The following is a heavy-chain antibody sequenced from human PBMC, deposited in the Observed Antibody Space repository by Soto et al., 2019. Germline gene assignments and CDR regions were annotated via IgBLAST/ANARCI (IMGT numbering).Heavy chain of an antibody. CDR1: GFTADDYA. D-gene: IGHD4-17*01. Sequence: EVQLAESGGGLVQPGRSLRLSCVASGFTADDYAMHWVRQAPGKGLEWVSGISSNSDTIDYADSVKGRFTISRDNAKNSLFPQMNSLRPEDTALYYCVKDMKWGGMTTIHYFDSWGQGTLVTVSS. CDR3: VKDMKWGGMTTIHYFDS. CDR2: ISSNSDTI. J-gene: IGHJ4*02. V-gene: IGHV3-9*02.